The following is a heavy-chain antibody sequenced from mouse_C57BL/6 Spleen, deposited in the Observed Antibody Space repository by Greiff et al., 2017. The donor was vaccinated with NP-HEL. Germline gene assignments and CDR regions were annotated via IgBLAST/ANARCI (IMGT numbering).Heavy chain of an antibody. CDR1: GFNIKDDY. J-gene: IGHJ3*01. CDR3: TTLPLPD. Sequence: VQLKESGAELVRPGASVKLSCTASGFNIKDDYMHWVKQRPEQGLEWIGWIDPENGDTEYASKFQGKATITADTSSNTAYLQLSSLTSEDTAVYYCTTLPLPDWGQGTLVTVSA. V-gene: IGHV14-4*01. CDR2: IDPENGDT.